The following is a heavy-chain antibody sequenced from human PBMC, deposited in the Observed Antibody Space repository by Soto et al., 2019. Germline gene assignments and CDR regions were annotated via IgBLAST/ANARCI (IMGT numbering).Heavy chain of an antibody. J-gene: IGHJ4*02. V-gene: IGHV1-2*04. CDR3: ARERRGCGGTAEFDY. CDR2: INPNSGGT. Sequence: ASVKVSCKASGYAFTVCYMRSLRQAPRQGLEWMGWINPNSGGTNYAQKFQGWVTMTRDTSISTAYMELSRLRSDDTAVYYCARERRGCGGTAEFDYWVQGTLVTVSS. CDR1: GYAFTVCY. D-gene: IGHD2-15*01.